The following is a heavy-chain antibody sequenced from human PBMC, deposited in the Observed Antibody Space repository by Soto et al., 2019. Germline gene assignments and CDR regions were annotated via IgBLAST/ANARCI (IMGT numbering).Heavy chain of an antibody. CDR3: ARETARLYFDY. D-gene: IGHD3-16*01. V-gene: IGHV4-61*01. CDR1: GGSVSSGSYY. CDR2: IYYSGST. J-gene: IGHJ4*02. Sequence: QVQLQESGPGLVKPSETLSLTCTVSGGSVSSGSYYWSWIRQPPGKGLEWIGYIYYSGSTNYNPSLKRRVTISVDTSKNQFSLKLSSVTAADTAVYYCARETARLYFDYWGQGTLVTVSS.